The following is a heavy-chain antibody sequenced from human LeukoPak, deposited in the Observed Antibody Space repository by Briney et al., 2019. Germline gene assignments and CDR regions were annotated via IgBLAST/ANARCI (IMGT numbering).Heavy chain of an antibody. Sequence: GGSLRLSCAASGFTFDDYAMYWVRQAPGKGLEWVSGISWNSGSIGYADSVKGRFTISRDNAKNSLYLQMNSLRAEDTALYYCDMGSGYSGYDGYFDYWGQGTLVTVSS. J-gene: IGHJ4*02. V-gene: IGHV3-9*01. CDR1: GFTFDDYA. CDR2: ISWNSGSI. D-gene: IGHD5-12*01. CDR3: DMGSGYSGYDGYFDY.